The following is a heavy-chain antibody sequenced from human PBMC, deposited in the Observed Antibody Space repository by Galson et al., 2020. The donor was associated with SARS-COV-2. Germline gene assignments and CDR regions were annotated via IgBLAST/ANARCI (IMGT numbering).Heavy chain of an antibody. CDR2: IYYSGST. Sequence: SETLSLTCTVSGGSISSYYWSWIRQPPGKGLEWIGYIYYSGSTNYNPSLKSRVTISVDTSKNQFSLKLSSVTAADTAVYYCARAGPHEYYDILTGYNNYYYYYMDVWGKGTTVTVSS. J-gene: IGHJ6*03. D-gene: IGHD3-9*01. V-gene: IGHV4-59*01. CDR1: GGSISSYY. CDR3: ARAGPHEYYDILTGYNNYYYYYMDV.